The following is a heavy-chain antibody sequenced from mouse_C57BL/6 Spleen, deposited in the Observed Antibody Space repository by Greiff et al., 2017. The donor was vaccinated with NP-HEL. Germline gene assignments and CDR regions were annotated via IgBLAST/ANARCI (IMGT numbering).Heavy chain of an antibody. V-gene: IGHV6-6*01. CDR1: GFTFSDAW. J-gene: IGHJ4*01. CDR2: IRNKANNHAT. D-gene: IGHD4-1*01. Sequence: EVKVVESGGGLVQPGGSMKLSCAASGFTFSDAWMDWVRQSPEKGLEWVAEIRNKANNHATYYAESVKGRFTISRDDSKSSVYLQMNSLRAEDTGIYYGTGWDDYAMDYWGQGTSVTVSS. CDR3: TGWDDYAMDY.